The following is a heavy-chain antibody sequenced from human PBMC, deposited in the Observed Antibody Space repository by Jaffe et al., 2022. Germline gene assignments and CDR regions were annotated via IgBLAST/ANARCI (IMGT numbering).Heavy chain of an antibody. V-gene: IGHV4-39*01. J-gene: IGHJ5*02. CDR2: IYYSGST. CDR3: AREGYCSSTSCYFAWGFDP. Sequence: QLQLQESGPGLVKPSETLSLTCTVSGGSISSSSYYWGWIRQPPGKGLEWIGSIYYSGSTYYNPSLKSRVTISVDTSKNQFSLKLSSVTAADTAVYYCAREGYCSSTSCYFAWGFDPWGQGTLVTVSS. D-gene: IGHD2-2*01. CDR1: GGSISSSSYY.